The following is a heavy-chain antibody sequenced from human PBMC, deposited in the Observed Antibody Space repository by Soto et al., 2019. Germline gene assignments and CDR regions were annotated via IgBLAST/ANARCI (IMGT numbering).Heavy chain of an antibody. CDR3: TRDNPLPYNSGAGKGYSGMDV. CDR1: GGSIRSGGYV. CDR2: IYYNSGST. Sequence: QVQLQESGPGLVKPSQTLSLTSIVSGGSIRSGGYVWSWVRQHPGKGLEWIGNIYYNSGSTYYTPSRKSRVSIFVDASKNQFSLDLSSVTAADTAVYFCTRDNPLPYNSGAGKGYSGMDVWGQGTTVIVS. J-gene: IGHJ6*02. V-gene: IGHV4-31*03. D-gene: IGHD3-10*01.